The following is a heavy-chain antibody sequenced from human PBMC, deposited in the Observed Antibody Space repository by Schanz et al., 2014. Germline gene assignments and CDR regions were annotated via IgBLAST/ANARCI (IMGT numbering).Heavy chain of an antibody. Sequence: DVQLLESGGGLVQPGGSLRLSCAASGFTFNSYAMTWVRQAPGKGLEWVSSISHSGGSKYYADSVKGRFTISRDNSENTLYLQMNSLSADDTAVFYCAKDSTHIDIVLVPTAIDYWGQGTLVTVSS. D-gene: IGHD2-2*01. CDR1: GFTFNSYA. V-gene: IGHV3-23*01. J-gene: IGHJ4*02. CDR2: ISHSGGSK. CDR3: AKDSTHIDIVLVPTAIDY.